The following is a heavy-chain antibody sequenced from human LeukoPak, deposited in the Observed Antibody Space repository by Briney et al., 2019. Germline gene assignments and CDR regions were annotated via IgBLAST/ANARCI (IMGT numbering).Heavy chain of an antibody. CDR3: AKDDTYLQYDD. CDR2: IHTTGGKT. J-gene: IGHJ4*02. D-gene: IGHD5-24*01. Sequence: GGSLRLSCAASGFTFDDYGMAWVRQAPGKGLEWVSSIHTTGGKTYYAESVKGRFTVSRDNSKNMVFLQMNSLRAEDTAIYYCAKDDTYLQYDDWGQGTLVTVSS. V-gene: IGHV3-23*01. CDR1: GFTFDDYG.